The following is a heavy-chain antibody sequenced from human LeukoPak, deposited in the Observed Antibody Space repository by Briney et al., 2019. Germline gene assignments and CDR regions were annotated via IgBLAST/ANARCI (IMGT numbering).Heavy chain of an antibody. CDR1: EFTVSSNY. D-gene: IGHD6-6*01. J-gene: IGHJ6*03. CDR2: IYSYGST. CDR3: ARLGGKQLVRYYQYYMDV. Sequence: GGSLRLSCAASEFTVSSNYMSWVRLAPGKGLEGVSVIYSYGSTYYADSVKGRFTISRDNSKNTLYLQMNSLRVEDTAVYYCARLGGKQLVRYYQYYMDVWGKGTTVTVSS. V-gene: IGHV3-66*02.